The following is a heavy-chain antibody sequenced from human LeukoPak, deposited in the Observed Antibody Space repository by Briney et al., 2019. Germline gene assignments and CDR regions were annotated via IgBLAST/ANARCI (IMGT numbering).Heavy chain of an antibody. J-gene: IGHJ4*02. V-gene: IGHV3-53*01. CDR3: ARESITFGGVIDTYYFDY. CDR1: GFTFSSYW. D-gene: IGHD3-16*02. CDR2: IYSGGST. Sequence: GGSLRFSCAASGFTFSSYWMSWVRQAPGKGLEWVSVIYSGGSTYYADSVKGRFTISRDNSKNTLYLQMNSLRAEDTAVYYCARESITFGGVIDTYYFDYWGQGTLVTVSS.